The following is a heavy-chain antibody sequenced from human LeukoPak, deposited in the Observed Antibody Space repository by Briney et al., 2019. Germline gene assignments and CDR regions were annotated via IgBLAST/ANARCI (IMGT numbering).Heavy chain of an antibody. CDR1: GSSISGTYY. CDR3: ARNSSISTGRSPHKNAFDI. J-gene: IGHJ3*02. V-gene: IGHV4-38-2*01. D-gene: IGHD3-10*01. Sequence: KASETLSLTFVASGSSISGTYYWGWIRQPPGKGLEWIGSINSGGSISYNPALKSRFPISVDTSKTQCSFKVRSVTAAAPAFFYCARNSSISTGRSPHKNAFDIWGQGTMVIVSS. CDR2: INSGGSI.